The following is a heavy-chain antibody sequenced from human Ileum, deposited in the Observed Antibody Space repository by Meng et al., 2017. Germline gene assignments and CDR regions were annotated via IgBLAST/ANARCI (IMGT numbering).Heavy chain of an antibody. CDR1: GFTFSDFY. CDR2: IRNKDRSYTT. V-gene: IGHV3-72*01. D-gene: IGHD6-19*01. Sequence: GGSLRLSCAASGFTFSDFYMDWVRQAPGKGLEWVGRIRNKDRSYTTEYAASVRGRFTISRDNSKMSLYLQMNSLKTEDTAVYYCASASSYSSYYDWGQGTLVTVSS. CDR3: ASASSYSSYYD. J-gene: IGHJ4*02.